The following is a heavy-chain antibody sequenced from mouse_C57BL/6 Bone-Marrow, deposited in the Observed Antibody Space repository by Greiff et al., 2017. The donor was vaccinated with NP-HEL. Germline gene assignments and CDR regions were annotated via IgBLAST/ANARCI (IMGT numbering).Heavy chain of an antibody. D-gene: IGHD1-1*01. J-gene: IGHJ1*03. CDR1: GFNIKDYY. CDR2: IDPEDGDT. V-gene: IGHV14-1*01. CDR3: TTEGSYSGSSSHWYFDV. Sequence: VQLQQSGAELVRPGASVKLSCTASGFNIKDYYMHWVKQRPEQGLEWIGRIDPEDGDTEYAPKFQGKATMTADTSSNTAYLQLSSLTSEDTAVYYCTTEGSYSGSSSHWYFDVWGTGTTVTVSS.